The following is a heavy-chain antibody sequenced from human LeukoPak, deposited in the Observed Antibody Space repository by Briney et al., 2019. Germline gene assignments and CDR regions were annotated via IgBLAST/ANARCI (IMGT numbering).Heavy chain of an antibody. CDR3: ARDLGQYYDTSDNWFDP. D-gene: IGHD3-22*01. V-gene: IGHV3-21*01. CDR2: ISSSSSYI. Sequence: ESGGSLRLSCAASGFTFSSYWMSWVRQAPGKGLEWVSSISSSSSYIYYADSVKGRFTISRDNAKNTLNLQMNSLRAEDTAVYYCARDLGQYYDTSDNWFDPWGQGTLVTVSS. J-gene: IGHJ5*02. CDR1: GFTFSSYW.